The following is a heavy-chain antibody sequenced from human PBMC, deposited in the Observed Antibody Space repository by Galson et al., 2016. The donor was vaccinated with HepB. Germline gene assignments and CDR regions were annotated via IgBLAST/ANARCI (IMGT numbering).Heavy chain of an antibody. CDR1: GFTFSHYS. Sequence: SLRLSCAASGFTFSHYSMNWVRQAPGKGLEWVSYISCSRGTIYYTDSVKGRFTISRDNSKNTVSLLLSSLRADDTAIYYCAKVGFSDLDYWGQGTLVTVSS. D-gene: IGHD1-26*01. V-gene: IGHV3-48*01. CDR2: ISCSRGTI. CDR3: AKVGFSDLDY. J-gene: IGHJ4*02.